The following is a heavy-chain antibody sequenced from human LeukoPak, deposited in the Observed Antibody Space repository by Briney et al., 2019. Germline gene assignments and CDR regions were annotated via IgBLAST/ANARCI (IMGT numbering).Heavy chain of an antibody. Sequence: GGSLRLSCAASGVTFSSYDMHWVRQATGKGLEWVSAIGTAGDTYYPGSVKGRFTISRENAKNSLYLQMNSLRAGDTAVYYCARARENDYDFAYWGQGTLVTVSS. CDR3: ARARENDYDFAY. V-gene: IGHV3-13*01. CDR2: IGTAGDT. CDR1: GVTFSSYD. J-gene: IGHJ4*02. D-gene: IGHD4-17*01.